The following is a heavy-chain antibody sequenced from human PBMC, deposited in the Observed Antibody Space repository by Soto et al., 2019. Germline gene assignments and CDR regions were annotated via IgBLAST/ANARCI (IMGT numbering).Heavy chain of an antibody. CDR2: IHYSGST. Sequence: PSETLSLTCNVSGGSIIGSYWRRIRHTPGKVLEWIGYIHYSGSTNYNPSLKSRVTMSVDSAKNQFSLELNSVSAADTAVYFCAKYRRTDAEGYSFDYWGQGALVTVSS. CDR1: GGSIIGSY. D-gene: IGHD2-15*01. CDR3: AKYRRTDAEGYSFDY. J-gene: IGHJ4*02. V-gene: IGHV4-59*01.